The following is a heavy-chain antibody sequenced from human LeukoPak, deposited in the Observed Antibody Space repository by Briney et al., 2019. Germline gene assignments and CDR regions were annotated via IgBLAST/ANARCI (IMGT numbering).Heavy chain of an antibody. Sequence: GGSLRLSCAASGFTFSSYGMHWVRQAPGKGLEWVALISYDGSSEYYAGSVKGRFTISRDNSKITVYLQMNSLKAEDTAVYYCAKELYNYGDYGAEGLDVGGQGTTVTVS. CDR1: GFTFSSYG. V-gene: IGHV3-30*02. J-gene: IGHJ6*02. CDR2: ISYDGSSE. D-gene: IGHD4-17*01. CDR3: AKELYNYGDYGAEGLDV.